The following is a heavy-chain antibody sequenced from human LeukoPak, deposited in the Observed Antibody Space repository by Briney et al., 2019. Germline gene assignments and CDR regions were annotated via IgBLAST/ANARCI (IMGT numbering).Heavy chain of an antibody. Sequence: GGSLRLSCAASGFTVSTNYMSWVRQAPGKGLEWVSVISSGGTPYYADSVKGRFTISRDSSENTLYLQMHSLRAEDTAVYYCARWATSFDLWGQGTLVTVSS. D-gene: IGHD3-3*01. CDR2: ISSGGTP. CDR1: GFTVSTNY. V-gene: IGHV3-66*02. CDR3: ARWATSFDL. J-gene: IGHJ4*02.